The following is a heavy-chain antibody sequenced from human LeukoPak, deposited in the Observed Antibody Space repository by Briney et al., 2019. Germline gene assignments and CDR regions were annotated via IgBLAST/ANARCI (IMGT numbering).Heavy chain of an antibody. CDR3: ARDDVLLWFGPPGYGMDV. CDR2: ISYDGSNK. D-gene: IGHD3-10*01. Sequence: GRSLRLSCAASGFTFSSYAMHWVRQAPGKGLEWVAVISYDGSNKYYADSVKGRFTISRDNSKNTLYLQMNSLRAEDTAVYCCARDDVLLWFGPPGYGMDVWGKGTTVTVSS. V-gene: IGHV3-30*04. J-gene: IGHJ6*04. CDR1: GFTFSSYA.